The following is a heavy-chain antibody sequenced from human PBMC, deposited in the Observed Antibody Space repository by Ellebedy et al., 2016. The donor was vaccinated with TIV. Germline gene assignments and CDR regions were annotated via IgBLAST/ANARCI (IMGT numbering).Heavy chain of an antibody. D-gene: IGHD3-3*01. CDR3: ARKSTIFGVVGYYYYGMDV. CDR1: GYTFTSYD. CDR2: MNPNSGNT. Sequence: ASVKVSCKASGYTFTSYDINWVRQATGQGLEWMGWMNPNSGNTGYAQKFQGRVTMTRNTSISTAYMELSSLRSEDTAVYYCARKSTIFGVVGYYYYGMDVWGQGTTVTVSS. V-gene: IGHV1-8*01. J-gene: IGHJ6*02.